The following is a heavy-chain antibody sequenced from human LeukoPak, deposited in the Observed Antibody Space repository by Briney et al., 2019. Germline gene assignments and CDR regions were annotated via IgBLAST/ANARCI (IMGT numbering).Heavy chain of an antibody. CDR1: GFTFSTYT. V-gene: IGHV3-30*02. CDR2: IRYDGSNK. J-gene: IGHJ4*02. CDR3: AKAPRTAMVVDY. Sequence: PGGSLRLSCAASGFTFSTYTMNWVRQAPGKGLEWVAFIRYDGSNKYYADSVKGRFTISRDNSKNTLYLQMNSLRAEDTAVYYCAKAPRTAMVVDYWGQGTLVTVSS. D-gene: IGHD5-18*01.